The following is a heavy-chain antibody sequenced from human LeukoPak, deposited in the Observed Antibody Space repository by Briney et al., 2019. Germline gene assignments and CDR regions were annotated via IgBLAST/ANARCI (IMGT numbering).Heavy chain of an antibody. V-gene: IGHV3-53*01. CDR2: IYSGGST. CDR3: ARARTGYYYDSSGYYYTIYYFDY. CDR1: GFTFSSYE. Sequence: GGSLRLSCAASGFTFSSYETNWVRQAPGKGLEWVSVIYSGGSTYYADSVKGRFTISRDNSKNTLYLQMNSLRAEDTAVYYCARARTGYYYDSSGYYYTIYYFDYWGQGTLVTVSS. D-gene: IGHD3-22*01. J-gene: IGHJ4*02.